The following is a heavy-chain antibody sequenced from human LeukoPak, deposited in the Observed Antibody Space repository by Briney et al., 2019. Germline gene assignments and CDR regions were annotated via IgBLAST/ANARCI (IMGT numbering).Heavy chain of an antibody. CDR1: GFTFDDYG. D-gene: IGHD2-21*02. V-gene: IGHV3-20*04. J-gene: IGHJ3*02. Sequence: GGSLRLSCAASGFTFDDYGMSWVRQAPGKGLEWVSGINWNGGSTGYADSVKGRFTVSRDNAHNSLFLQMNSLRAEDTAVYYCARDDGGDFNDAFDIWGQGTMVAVSS. CDR3: ARDDGGDFNDAFDI. CDR2: INWNGGST.